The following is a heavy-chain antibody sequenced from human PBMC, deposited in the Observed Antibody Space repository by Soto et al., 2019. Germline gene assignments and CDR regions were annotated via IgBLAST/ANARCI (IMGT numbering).Heavy chain of an antibody. CDR2: IYYSGST. CDR1: GGSISSYY. Sequence: PSETLSLTCTVSGGSISSYYWSWIRQPPGKGLEWIGYIYYSGSTNYNPSLKSRVTISVDTSKNQFSLKLSSVTAADTAVYYCARIVLMVYAIPTHFDYWGQGTLVTVSS. J-gene: IGHJ4*02. D-gene: IGHD2-8*01. CDR3: ARIVLMVYAIPTHFDY. V-gene: IGHV4-59*01.